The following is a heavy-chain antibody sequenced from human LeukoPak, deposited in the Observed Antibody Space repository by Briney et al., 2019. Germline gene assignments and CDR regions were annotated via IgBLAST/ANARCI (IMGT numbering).Heavy chain of an antibody. CDR3: ARARSYDILTGYPLDY. D-gene: IGHD3-9*01. CDR1: GYTFTNYG. J-gene: IGHJ4*02. V-gene: IGHV1-18*01. CDR2: ISAYNGNT. Sequence: ASVKVSCKTTGYTFTNYGISWVRQAPGQGLEWMGWISAYNGNTNYAQKLQGRVTMTTDTSTSTAYMELRSLRSDDTAVYYCARARSYDILTGYPLDYWGQGTLVTVSS.